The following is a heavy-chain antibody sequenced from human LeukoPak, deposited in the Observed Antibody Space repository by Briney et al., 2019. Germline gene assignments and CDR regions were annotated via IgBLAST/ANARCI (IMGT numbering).Heavy chain of an antibody. CDR3: ASAGYCRSTSCSPGVFDI. CDR2: IIPIFGTA. D-gene: IGHD2-2*01. Sequence: SAKVSCKAFGGTFSSYAISWVRQAPGQGLEWMGGIIPIFGTANYAQKFQGRVTITTDESTSTAYMELSSLRSEDTAVYYCASAGYCRSTSCSPGVFDIWGQGKMVTVSS. CDR1: GGTFSSYA. V-gene: IGHV1-69*05. J-gene: IGHJ3*02.